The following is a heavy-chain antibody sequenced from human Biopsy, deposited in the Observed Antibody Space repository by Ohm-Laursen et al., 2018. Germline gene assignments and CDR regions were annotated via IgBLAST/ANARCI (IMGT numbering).Heavy chain of an antibody. CDR1: AFSLSSYG. V-gene: IGHV3-30*18. J-gene: IGHJ4*02. CDR3: AKDLRNNNWGVEN. Sequence: SLRLSCTASAFSLSSYGMHWFRQAPGKGLEWVAVISDDGRNKYYVDSVKGRFTISRDNSKNTLYLQMNNLRAEDTAVFYCAKDLRNNNWGVENWGQGTLVTVSS. D-gene: IGHD7-27*01. CDR2: ISDDGRNK.